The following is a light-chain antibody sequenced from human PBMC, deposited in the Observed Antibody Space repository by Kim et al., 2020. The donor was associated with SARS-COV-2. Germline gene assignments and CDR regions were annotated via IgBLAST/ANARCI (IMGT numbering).Light chain of an antibody. CDR1: QSISSY. Sequence: DIQMTQSPSSLSASVGDRVTITCRTSQSISSYLNWYQQKPGKAPKFLIYAASNLQSGVPSRFSGSGSGTDFTLTITSLQPGGFATYYCQGGHSTPRAFGQGTKVDI. CDR3: QGGHSTPRA. J-gene: IGKJ3*01. CDR2: AAS. V-gene: IGKV1-39*01.